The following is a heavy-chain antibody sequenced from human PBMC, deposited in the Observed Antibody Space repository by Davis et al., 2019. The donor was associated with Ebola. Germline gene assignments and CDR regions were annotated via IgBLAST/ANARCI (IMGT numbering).Heavy chain of an antibody. CDR2: INAGNGNT. Sequence: AASVKVSCKASGYTFTRFAIHWVRQAPGQRLEWMGWINAGNGNTIYSQNFKGRVTITRDTSASTVYMELSSLRPEDTAVYYCAGNSVTTRLDYYGMDVWGQGTTVTVSS. J-gene: IGHJ6*02. D-gene: IGHD4-17*01. CDR3: AGNSVTTRLDYYGMDV. V-gene: IGHV1-3*01. CDR1: GYTFTRFA.